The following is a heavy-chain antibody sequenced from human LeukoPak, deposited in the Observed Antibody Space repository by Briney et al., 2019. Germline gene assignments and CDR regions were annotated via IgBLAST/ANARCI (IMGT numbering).Heavy chain of an antibody. CDR3: AILTTKEVRAFDI. CDR2: IYPGNSDT. V-gene: IGHV5-51*01. Sequence: GESLKISCKGSGYSFTSYWIGWVRQMPGKGLEWMGIIYPGNSDTRYSLSFQGQITISADKSTRTPHMNRSSLKDSDTAYYYSAILTTKEVRAFDIWGEETVVTVSS. D-gene: IGHD3-22*01. CDR1: GYSFTSYW. J-gene: IGHJ3*02.